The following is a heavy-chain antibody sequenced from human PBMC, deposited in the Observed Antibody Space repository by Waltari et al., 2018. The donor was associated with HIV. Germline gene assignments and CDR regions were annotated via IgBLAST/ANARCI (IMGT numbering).Heavy chain of an antibody. CDR3: TTEWFGELLPREWELLHHAFDI. V-gene: IGHV3-15*01. CDR2: IKSKTDGGTT. Sequence: EVQLVESGGGLVKPGGSLRLSCAASGFTFSNAWMSWVRQAPGKGREWLGRIKSKTDGGTTDYAAPVKGRFTISRDDSKNTLYLQMNSLKTEDTAVYYCTTEWFGELLPREWELLHHAFDIWGQGTMVTVSS. J-gene: IGHJ3*02. CDR1: GFTFSNAW. D-gene: IGHD3-10*01.